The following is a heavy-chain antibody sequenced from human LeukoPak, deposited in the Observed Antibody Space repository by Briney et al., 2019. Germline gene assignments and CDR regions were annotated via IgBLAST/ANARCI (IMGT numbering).Heavy chain of an antibody. D-gene: IGHD3-9*01. J-gene: IGHJ4*02. CDR1: GGSISSSSYY. V-gene: IGHV4-39*01. CDR3: ARRNYDILTGYYTVFDY. Sequence: AETLSLTCTVSGGSISSSSYYWGWIRQPPGKGLEWISSSYYSGSTYYNPFLKSRVTISVDTSKNQFSLKLSSVTAADTAVYYCARRNYDILTGYYTVFDYWGQGTLVTVS. CDR2: SYYSGST.